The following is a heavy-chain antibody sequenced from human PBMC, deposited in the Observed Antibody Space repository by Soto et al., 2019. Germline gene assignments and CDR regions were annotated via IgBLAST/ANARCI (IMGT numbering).Heavy chain of an antibody. J-gene: IGHJ6*02. CDR1: GSSISSHW. CDR2: ISTDLRAL. V-gene: IGHV3-48*02. D-gene: IGHD1-26*01. CDR3: TRDGRRGYDMDV. Sequence: EVHLVETGGGLVQPGGSLRLSCAASGSSISSHWMSWVRQAPGKGLEWVSYISTDLRALYYADSVRGRFTISRDNAKNSLYLQMTSLRDEDTGVYYCTRDGRRGYDMDVWGQGTTVTVSS.